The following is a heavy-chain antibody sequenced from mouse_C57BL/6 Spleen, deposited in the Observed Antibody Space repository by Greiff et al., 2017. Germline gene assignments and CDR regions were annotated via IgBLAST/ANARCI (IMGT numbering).Heavy chain of an antibody. V-gene: IGHV1-85*01. CDR1: GYTFTSYD. Sequence: VQLQQSGPELVKPGASVKLSCKASGYTFTSYDINWVKQRPGQGLEWNGWIYPRDGSTKYNEKFKGKATLTVDTSSSTAYMELHSLTSEDSAVYFCARGTGEGDWGQGTTLTVSS. CDR3: ARGTGEGD. D-gene: IGHD4-1*01. J-gene: IGHJ2*01. CDR2: IYPRDGST.